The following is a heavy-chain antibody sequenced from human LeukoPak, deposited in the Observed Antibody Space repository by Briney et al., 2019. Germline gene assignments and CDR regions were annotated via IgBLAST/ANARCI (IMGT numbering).Heavy chain of an antibody. CDR3: ARGEGSSSGWFYFDY. Sequence: SETLSLTCTVSGGSISSHYWSWIRQPPGKGLEGIGYIYYSGSTNYNPSLKSRVTISVDTSKNQFSLKLSSVTAADTAVYYCARGEGSSSGWFYFDYWGQGTLVTVSS. CDR2: IYYSGST. V-gene: IGHV4-59*11. J-gene: IGHJ4*02. D-gene: IGHD6-19*01. CDR1: GGSISSHY.